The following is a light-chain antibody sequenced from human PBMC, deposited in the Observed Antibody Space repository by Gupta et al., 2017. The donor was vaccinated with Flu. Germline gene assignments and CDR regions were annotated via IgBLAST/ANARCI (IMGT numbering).Light chain of an antibody. CDR1: SSNIGSNY. V-gene: IGLV1-47*01. CDR3: AAWDDSLGGFEV. CDR2: SNS. J-gene: IGLJ2*01. Sequence: QSMLTQPASVSGAPGQTVNISCSGSSSNIGSNYVYWYQQLPEMAPKFLLFSNSQRASRVPDRFFGSKCGTSASLVISGLRPDDEGRYYCAAWDDSLGGFEVFGGGTQLTVL.